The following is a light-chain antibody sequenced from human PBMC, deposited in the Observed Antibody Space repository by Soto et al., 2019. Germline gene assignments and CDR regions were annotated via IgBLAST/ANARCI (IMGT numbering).Light chain of an antibody. V-gene: IGKV1-39*01. CDR1: QSISSY. J-gene: IGKJ1*01. Sequence: DIQMTQSPSSLSASVGDRVTITCRASQSISSYLNWYQQKPGKAPKLLIYAASSLQSGVPSRFSGSGSGTDFTLTISSLQPEDFATYYCQHSYSTLWTFGQGTTVEIK. CDR2: AAS. CDR3: QHSYSTLWT.